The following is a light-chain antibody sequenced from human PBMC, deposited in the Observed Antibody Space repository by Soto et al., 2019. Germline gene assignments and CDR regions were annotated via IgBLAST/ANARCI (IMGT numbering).Light chain of an antibody. CDR2: DAS. J-gene: IGKJ5*01. Sequence: EIVLTQSPATLSLSPGERASLSCRASQSISNSLSWYQEIPGQAPRLLIYDASNRATGIPARFSGSGSGTDFTLTISSLEPEDFAVYYCQQRSDWPITLGQGTRLEIK. CDR3: QQRSDWPIT. V-gene: IGKV3-11*01. CDR1: QSISNS.